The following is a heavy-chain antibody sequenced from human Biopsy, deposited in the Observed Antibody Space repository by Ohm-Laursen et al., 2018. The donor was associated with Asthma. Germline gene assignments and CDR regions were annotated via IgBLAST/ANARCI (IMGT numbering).Heavy chain of an antibody. D-gene: IGHD4-17*01. CDR1: GYSLTDLS. CDR2: HDHEEGGT. J-gene: IGHJ4*02. CDR3: ASDFPKDYVRYNFQF. Sequence: ASVKVSCKLFGYSLTDLSMHWVRQAPGQGLEWMGGHDHEEGGTVNARRFQGRVTMTEDTSTDTAYMELSSLSSDDTAVYYCASDFPKDYVRYNFQFWGQGTLVTVSS. V-gene: IGHV1-24*01.